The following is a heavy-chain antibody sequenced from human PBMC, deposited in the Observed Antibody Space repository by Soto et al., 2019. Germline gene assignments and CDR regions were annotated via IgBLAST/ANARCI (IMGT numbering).Heavy chain of an antibody. Sequence: GESLKISCKGSGYSFTSYWIGWVRQMPGKGLEWMGIIYPGDSDTRYSPSFQGQVTISADKSISTAYLQWSSLKASDTAMYYCATGRGYDFWSGHNYYYYYGMDVWGQGTTVTVSS. CDR2: IYPGDSDT. J-gene: IGHJ6*02. CDR1: GYSFTSYW. V-gene: IGHV5-51*01. CDR3: ATGRGYDFWSGHNYYYYYGMDV. D-gene: IGHD3-3*01.